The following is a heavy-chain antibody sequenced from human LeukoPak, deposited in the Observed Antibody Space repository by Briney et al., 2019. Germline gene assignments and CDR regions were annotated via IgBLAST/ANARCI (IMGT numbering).Heavy chain of an antibody. CDR1: GFTFTSSA. CDR2: IVVGSGNT. V-gene: IGHV1-58*01. CDR3: AAGRNMDSSGNWFDP. Sequence: ASVKVSCKASGFTFTSSAVQWVRQARGQRLEWIGWIVVGSGNTNYAQKFQERVTITRDMSTSTAYIELSSLRSEDTAVYYCAAGRNMDSSGNWFDPWGQGTLVTVSS. D-gene: IGHD3-22*01. J-gene: IGHJ5*02.